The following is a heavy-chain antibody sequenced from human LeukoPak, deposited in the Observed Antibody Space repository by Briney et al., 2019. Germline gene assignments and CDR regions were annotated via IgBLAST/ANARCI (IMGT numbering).Heavy chain of an antibody. D-gene: IGHD3-3*01. CDR1: GASVSSDTYY. CDR3: ATERSEWPGRWFDP. J-gene: IGHJ5*02. Sequence: SETLSLTCAVSGASVSSDTYYWNCIRQPPGKGLEWIGYIYHGGNTNYNPSLEGRATISLDTSKNQFSLRLKSVTAADTAIFYCATERSEWPGRWFDPWGQATLVTVSS. V-gene: IGHV4-61*01. CDR2: IYHGGNT.